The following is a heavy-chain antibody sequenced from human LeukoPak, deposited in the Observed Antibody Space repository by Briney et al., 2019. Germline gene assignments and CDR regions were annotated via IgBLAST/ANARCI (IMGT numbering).Heavy chain of an antibody. CDR2: ISHDGRNK. J-gene: IGHJ4*02. V-gene: IGHV3-30*04. CDR3: ARGSHQDYFGSMTYLFDY. CDR1: GFTFSSYT. Sequence: GRSLRLSCAASGFTFSSYTIHWVRQAPGKGLEWVTLISHDGRNKNYADSVKGRFTISRDNSKKTLYLEVNSLRPEDTAVYYCARGSHQDYFGSMTYLFDYWGQGNLVPVSS. D-gene: IGHD3-10*01.